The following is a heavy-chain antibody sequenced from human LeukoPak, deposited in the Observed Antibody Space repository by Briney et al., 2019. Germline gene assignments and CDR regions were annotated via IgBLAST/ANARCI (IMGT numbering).Heavy chain of an antibody. D-gene: IGHD2-21*02. J-gene: IGHJ4*02. V-gene: IGHV4-38-2*02. CDR2: MYHSGSA. CDR3: ARDRGDANPGSSLGFDY. CDR1: GYSISSGYY. Sequence: PSETLSLICNVSGYSISSGYYWGWIRQPPGKGLEWIGSMYHSGSAYYNPSLKSRVTISIDTSKNQLSLRLRSVTAADTAVYYCARDRGDANPGSSLGFDYWGQGTLVNVSS.